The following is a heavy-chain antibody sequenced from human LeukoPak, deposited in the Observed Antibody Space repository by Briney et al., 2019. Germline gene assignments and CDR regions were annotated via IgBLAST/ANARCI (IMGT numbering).Heavy chain of an antibody. D-gene: IGHD3-10*01. CDR2: ISGSGGST. Sequence: PGGSLRLSCAASGFTFSSYAMSWVRQAPGKGLEWVSAISGSGGSTYYADSVKGRFTISRDNSKNTLYLQMNSLRAEDTAEYYCAKDPTTYYYGSGSPDYWGQGTLVTVSS. CDR3: AKDPTTYYYGSGSPDY. V-gene: IGHV3-23*01. CDR1: GFTFSSYA. J-gene: IGHJ4*02.